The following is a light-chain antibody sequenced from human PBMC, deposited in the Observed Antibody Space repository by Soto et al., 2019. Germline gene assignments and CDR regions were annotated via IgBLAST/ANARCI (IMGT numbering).Light chain of an antibody. J-gene: IGLJ1*01. Sequence: QSVLTQPPSASGTPGQRVTISCSGSSSNIGSNTVNWYQQLPGTAPKLLIYSNSQRPSGVPDRFSGSKSGTSASLAISGLQSEDEADYYCAAWDDSLKGQVFGTGTKVT. CDR1: SSNIGSNT. CDR3: AAWDDSLKGQV. V-gene: IGLV1-44*01. CDR2: SNS.